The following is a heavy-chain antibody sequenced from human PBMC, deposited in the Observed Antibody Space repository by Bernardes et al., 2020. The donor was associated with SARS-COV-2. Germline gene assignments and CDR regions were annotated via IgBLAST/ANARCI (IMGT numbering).Heavy chain of an antibody. D-gene: IGHD4-17*01. Sequence: GGSLRLSCVASGFTFSDYAMHWVRQAPGKGLEWVSGISWNSGSIGYADSVKGRFTISRDNAKTSLYLQMNSLRAEDTALYYCAKDLNGDYVSYWGKGTMGTGSS. V-gene: IGHV3-9*01. CDR3: AKDLNGDYVSY. CDR1: GFTFSDYA. J-gene: IGHJ4*02. CDR2: ISWNSGSI.